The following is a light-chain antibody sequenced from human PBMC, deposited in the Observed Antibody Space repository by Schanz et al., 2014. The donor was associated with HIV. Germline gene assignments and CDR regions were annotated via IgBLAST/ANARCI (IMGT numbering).Light chain of an antibody. CDR1: SSDVGSYNL. Sequence: QSVLTQPASVSGSPGQSITISCTGTSSDVGSYNLVSWYQQHPGKAPKLMIYEGSKRPSGVSNRFSGSKSGNTASLTISGLQAEDEADYYCCSYAGSSTLLYVFGTGTKPTVL. CDR3: CSYAGSSTLLYV. CDR2: EGS. J-gene: IGLJ1*01. V-gene: IGLV2-23*01.